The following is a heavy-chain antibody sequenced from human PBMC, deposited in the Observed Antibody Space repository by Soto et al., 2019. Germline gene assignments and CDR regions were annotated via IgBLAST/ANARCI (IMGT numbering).Heavy chain of an antibody. J-gene: IGHJ3*02. V-gene: IGHV3-7*01. D-gene: IGHD1-20*01. CDR2: MNEDANTK. CDR1: GFSFKTYW. CDR3: AAYNTSRHAAFDI. Sequence: GVLRLSCEVSGFSFKTYWMSWVRQSPGKGLEWLANMNEDANTKYYVDSVKGRFTVLGDSAGNALFLKMTSLRAEDTAVYFCAAYNTSRHAAFDIWGRGTLVTVSS.